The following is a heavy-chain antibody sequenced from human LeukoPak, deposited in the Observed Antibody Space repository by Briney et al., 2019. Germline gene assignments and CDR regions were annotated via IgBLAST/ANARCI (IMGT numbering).Heavy chain of an antibody. J-gene: IGHJ6*03. CDR3: ATTGNFYDMDV. CDR1: GFTFGDSW. Sequence: QPGGSLRLSCAASGFTFGDSWMTWVRQAPGKGLEWVANIKEDGGEQYYVDSVKGRFTISRDNAKSSLNLQMSSLRAEDTAVYFCATTGNFYDMDVWGKGTTVTVSS. CDR2: IKEDGGEQ. D-gene: IGHD1-1*01. V-gene: IGHV3-7*03.